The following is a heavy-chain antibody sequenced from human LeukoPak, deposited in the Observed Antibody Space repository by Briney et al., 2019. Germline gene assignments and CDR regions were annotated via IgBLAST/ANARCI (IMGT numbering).Heavy chain of an antibody. D-gene: IGHD5-18*01. J-gene: IGHJ4*02. CDR2: ISSSSWTI. V-gene: IGHV3-48*03. CDR3: GRDTAMFY. Sequence: PGGSLRLSCAVSGFTFSSYEMNWVRQAPGKGLEWVSYISSSSWTIYYADSVKGRFTISRDSAQNSLYLQMDSLRVEDTAVYYCGRDTAMFYWGQGTLVTVSP. CDR1: GFTFSSYE.